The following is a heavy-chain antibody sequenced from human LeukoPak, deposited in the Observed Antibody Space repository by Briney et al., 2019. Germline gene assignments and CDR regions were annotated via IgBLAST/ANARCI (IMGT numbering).Heavy chain of an antibody. D-gene: IGHD3-22*01. J-gene: IGHJ3*02. CDR1: GFTFVNYA. Sequence: QPGGSLKLSCAASGFTFVNYALSWVRQPPGKGLEWDSGVSDDGGRTYSADSVKGRFTISRDNSKNTLFLHMNNLRADDTAMYYCAKYRSRFYFDALDIWGQGTMVTVSS. CDR3: AKYRSRFYFDALDI. CDR2: VSDDGGRT. V-gene: IGHV3-23*01.